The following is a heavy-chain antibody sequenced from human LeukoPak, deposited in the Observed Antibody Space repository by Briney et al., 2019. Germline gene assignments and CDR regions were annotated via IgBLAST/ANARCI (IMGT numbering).Heavy chain of an antibody. J-gene: IGHJ4*02. CDR3: VKGQELDDGVFDS. V-gene: IGHV3-23*01. D-gene: IGHD1-1*01. CDR2: IRSNGAAA. Sequence: GGSLRLSCAASGFTFSSIAMSWVRQAPGKGLEWVSTIRSNGAAAYNADSVKGRFTISRDISRKTLYLQMNSLRVEDTAIYYCVKGQELDDGVFDSWGQGTLVTVSS. CDR1: GFTFSSIA.